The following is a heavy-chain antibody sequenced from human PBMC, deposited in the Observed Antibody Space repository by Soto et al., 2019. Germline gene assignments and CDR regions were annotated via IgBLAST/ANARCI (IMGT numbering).Heavy chain of an antibody. CDR3: AREAAGILNWFDP. CDR2: FSYTGTT. CDR1: GDSISNYY. Sequence: SETLSLTCSVSGDSISNYYWNWIRQPPGKGLEWIGYFSYTGTTNYNPSLKSRVTISADTSKNQFSLKVSSVTAADTAVYYCAREAAGILNWFDPWGQGTLVTVSS. J-gene: IGHJ5*02. V-gene: IGHV4-59*12. D-gene: IGHD6-25*01.